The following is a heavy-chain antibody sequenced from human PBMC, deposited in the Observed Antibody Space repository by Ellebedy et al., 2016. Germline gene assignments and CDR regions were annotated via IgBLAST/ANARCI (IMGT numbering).Heavy chain of an antibody. CDR3: ARGGILTGPDS. CDR1: GGSINSGAYY. Sequence: SETLSLTXTVSGGSINSGAYYWTWIRQPAGKGLEWIGYIHYSGSTNYNPSLKSRVTISLDTSKNQFSLKLSSVTAADTAVYYCARGGILTGPDSWGQGTLVTVSS. J-gene: IGHJ5*01. V-gene: IGHV4-61*10. D-gene: IGHD3-9*01. CDR2: IHYSGST.